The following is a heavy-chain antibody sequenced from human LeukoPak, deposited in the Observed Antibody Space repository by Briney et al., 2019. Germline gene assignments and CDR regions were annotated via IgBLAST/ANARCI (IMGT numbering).Heavy chain of an antibody. J-gene: IGHJ4*02. D-gene: IGHD1-20*01. CDR1: GYTFTSYG. CDR2: ISAYNGNT. V-gene: IGHV1-18*01. CDR3: ASSPGQIVTGASGGFDY. Sequence: ASVKVSCKASGYTFTSYGISWVRQAPGQGLEWMGWISAYNGNTNYAQKLQGRVTMTTDTSTSTAYMELRSLRSDDTAVYYCASSPGQIVTGASGGFDYWGQGTLVTVSS.